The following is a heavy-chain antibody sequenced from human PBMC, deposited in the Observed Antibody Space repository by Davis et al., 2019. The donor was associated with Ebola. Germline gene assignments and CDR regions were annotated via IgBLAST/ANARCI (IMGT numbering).Heavy chain of an antibody. CDR1: GGSISSYY. J-gene: IGHJ4*02. V-gene: IGHV4-59*01. CDR2: IYYSGST. CDR3: ARAGYSSSWYQRFDY. D-gene: IGHD6-13*01. Sequence: MPSETLSLTCSVSGGSISSYYWSWIRQPPGKGLEWIGYIYYSGSTNYNPSLKSQVTISVDTSKNQFSLKLSSVTAADTAVYYCARAGYSSSWYQRFDYWGQGTLVTVSS.